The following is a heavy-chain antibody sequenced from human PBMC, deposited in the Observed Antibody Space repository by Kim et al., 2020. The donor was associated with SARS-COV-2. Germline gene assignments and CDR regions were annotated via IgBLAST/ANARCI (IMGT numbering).Heavy chain of an antibody. CDR2: ISYDGSNK. J-gene: IGHJ4*02. CDR1: GFTFSSYA. Sequence: GGSLRLSCAASGFTFSSYAMHWVRQAPGKGLEWVAVISYDGSNKYYADSVKGRFTISRDNSKNTLYLQMNSLRAEDTAVYYCARPRYGGYVNPLDYWGQGTLVTVSS. D-gene: IGHD5-12*01. V-gene: IGHV3-30-3*01. CDR3: ARPRYGGYVNPLDY.